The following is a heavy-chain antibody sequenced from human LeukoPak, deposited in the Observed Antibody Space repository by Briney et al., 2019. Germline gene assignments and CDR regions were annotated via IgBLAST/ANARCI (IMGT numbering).Heavy chain of an antibody. D-gene: IGHD5-12*01. Sequence: PGGSLRLSCAASGFTFSDYYMSWIRQAPGNGLEWVSYIGPSGASIYFTASVKGRFTISRDNAKNSLYLQMNSLRAEDAAVYYCAIGQRGDSGYDWSLDYWGQGTLVTVSS. J-gene: IGHJ4*02. CDR2: IGPSGASI. CDR1: GFTFSDYY. CDR3: AIGQRGDSGYDWSLDY. V-gene: IGHV3-11*01.